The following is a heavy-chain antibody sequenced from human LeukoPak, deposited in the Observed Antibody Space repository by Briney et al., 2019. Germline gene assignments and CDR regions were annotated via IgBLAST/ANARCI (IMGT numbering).Heavy chain of an antibody. D-gene: IGHD2-15*01. CDR1: GFTFSNYA. Sequence: GGSLRLSCAASGFTFSNYAMTWVRQAPGKGLEWVAAISGSRGNTYYADSVKGRFTISRDNSKNTLYLQMNSLRAEDTAVYYCAKDYCSGGTCYYEVWGQGTLVTVTS. V-gene: IGHV3-23*01. J-gene: IGHJ4*02. CDR2: ISGSRGNT. CDR3: AKDYCSGGTCYYEV.